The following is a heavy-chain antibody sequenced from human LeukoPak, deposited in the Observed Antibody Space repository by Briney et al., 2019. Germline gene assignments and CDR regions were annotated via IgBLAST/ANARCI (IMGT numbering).Heavy chain of an antibody. CDR2: IKEDGSER. CDR3: TRDQGYCSGGRCYSVFDI. Sequence: PGGSLRLSCAVSGFTFGRYWMGWVRQAPGKGLEWVAHIKEDGSERYYADSVKGRFIMSRDNAKNAVYPQVNSLTAEDTAVYYCTRDQGYCSGGRCYSVFDIWGQGTMVTVSS. CDR1: GFTFGRYW. V-gene: IGHV3-7*01. D-gene: IGHD2-15*01. J-gene: IGHJ3*02.